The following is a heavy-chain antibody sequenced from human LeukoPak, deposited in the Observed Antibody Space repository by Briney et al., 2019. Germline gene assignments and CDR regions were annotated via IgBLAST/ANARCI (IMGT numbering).Heavy chain of an antibody. CDR3: AKSRGIAVAGSTDY. V-gene: IGHV3-23*01. CDR1: GFISSSYA. Sequence: GGSLRLSCVASGFISSSYAMAWVRQVPGKGLEWVSAISGSGGSTYYADSVKGRFTISRDNSKNTLYLQMNSLRAEDTAVYYCAKSRGIAVAGSTDYWGQGTLVTVSS. J-gene: IGHJ4*02. CDR2: ISGSGGST. D-gene: IGHD6-19*01.